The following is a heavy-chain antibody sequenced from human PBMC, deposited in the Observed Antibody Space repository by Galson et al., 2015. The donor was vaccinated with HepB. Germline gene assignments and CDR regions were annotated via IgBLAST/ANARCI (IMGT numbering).Heavy chain of an antibody. J-gene: IGHJ6*02. V-gene: IGHV5-10-1*01. Sequence: QSGAEVKKPGESLRISCTGSGYSFTNNWINWVRQMPGKGLEWMGRIDPTDSYSNYSPSFQGLVTMSTDKSIDTAYLQWSSLKASDTAMYYCARGGTTVNTGSYYSYGLDVWGQGTTVTVSS. CDR3: ARGGTTVNTGSYYSYGLDV. CDR2: IDPTDSYS. D-gene: IGHD4-11*01. CDR1: GYSFTNNW.